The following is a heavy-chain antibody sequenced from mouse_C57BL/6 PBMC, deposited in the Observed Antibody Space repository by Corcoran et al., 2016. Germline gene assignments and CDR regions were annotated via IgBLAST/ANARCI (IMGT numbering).Heavy chain of an antibody. Sequence: QVTLKESGPGILQPSQTLSLTCSFSGFSLSTFGMGVVWIRQPSGKGLEWLAHIWWDDDKYYSPALKSRLTISKDTSQNQVFLKIANVDTADTATYYCARSITTVVVNWYFDVWGTGTTVTVSS. CDR3: ARSITTVVVNWYFDV. D-gene: IGHD1-1*01. V-gene: IGHV8-8*01. CDR2: IWWDDDK. J-gene: IGHJ1*03. CDR1: GFSLSTFGMG.